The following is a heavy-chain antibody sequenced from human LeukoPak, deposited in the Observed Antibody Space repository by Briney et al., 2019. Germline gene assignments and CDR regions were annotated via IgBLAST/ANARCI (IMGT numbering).Heavy chain of an antibody. V-gene: IGHV1-58*01. D-gene: IGHD6-6*01. Sequence: GASVKVSCKASGFTFTSSAVQWVRQARGQRLEWIGWIVVGSGNTNYAQKFQERVTITRDMSTSTAYMELSSLRSEDTAVYYCAARAEAARRISDYWGQGTLVTVSS. CDR3: AARAEAARRISDY. J-gene: IGHJ4*02. CDR1: GFTFTSSA. CDR2: IVVGSGNT.